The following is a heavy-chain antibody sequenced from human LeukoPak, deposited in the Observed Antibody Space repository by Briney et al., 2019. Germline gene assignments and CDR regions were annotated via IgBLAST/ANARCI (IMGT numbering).Heavy chain of an antibody. J-gene: IGHJ6*04. CDR3: AELGITMIGGV. D-gene: IGHD3-10*02. V-gene: IGHV3-23*01. Sequence: GGSLRLSCAASGLTFSSYGMSWVRQAPGRGLEWVSAISTTGGTTYYADSVKGRFTISRDSAKNSLYLQMNSLRAEDTAVYYCAELGITMIGGVWGKGTTVTISS. CDR1: GLTFSSYG. CDR2: ISTTGGTT.